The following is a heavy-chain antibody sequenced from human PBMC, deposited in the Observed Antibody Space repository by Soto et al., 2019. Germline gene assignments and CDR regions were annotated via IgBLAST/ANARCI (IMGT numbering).Heavy chain of an antibody. V-gene: IGHV2-5*02. J-gene: IGHJ4*02. Sequence: QITLKESGPTVVKPTETLTLTCTFSGFSLTTSGVGVGWVRQSPGKAPEWLALIYWDDDKRYSTSLKSRLTLTKDTSKNQVVLTMANVDPADTANYYCAHRVLRTVFGLVTTTAIYFDFWGQGTPVVVSS. D-gene: IGHD3-3*01. CDR1: GFSLTTSGVG. CDR2: IYWDDDK. CDR3: AHRVLRTVFGLVTTTAIYFDF.